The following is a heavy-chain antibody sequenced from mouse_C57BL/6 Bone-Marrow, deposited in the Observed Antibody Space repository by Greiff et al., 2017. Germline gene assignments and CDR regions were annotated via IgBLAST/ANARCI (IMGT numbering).Heavy chain of an antibody. D-gene: IGHD1-2*01. V-gene: IGHV1-81*01. CDR3: AIITTVPYFDY. J-gene: IGHJ2*01. CDR1: GYTFTSYG. Sequence: VKLMESGAELARPGASVKLSCKASGYTFTSYGISWVKQRTGQGLEWIGEIYPRSGNTYYNEKFKGKATLTADKSSSTAYMELRSLTSEDSAVYFCAIITTVPYFDYWGQGTTLTVSS. CDR2: IYPRSGNT.